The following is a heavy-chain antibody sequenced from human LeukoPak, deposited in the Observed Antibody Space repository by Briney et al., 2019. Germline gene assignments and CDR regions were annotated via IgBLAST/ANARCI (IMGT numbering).Heavy chain of an antibody. Sequence: GGSLRLSCAASGITVSNSSMSWVRQAPGKGLVWVSRINDDGSNTSYADSVKGRFTISRDNAKNTLYLQMNRLRAEDTAVYYCARESSYGMDVWGQGTTVTVSS. CDR1: GITVSNSS. CDR3: ARESSYGMDV. V-gene: IGHV3-74*01. CDR2: INDDGSNT. J-gene: IGHJ6*02.